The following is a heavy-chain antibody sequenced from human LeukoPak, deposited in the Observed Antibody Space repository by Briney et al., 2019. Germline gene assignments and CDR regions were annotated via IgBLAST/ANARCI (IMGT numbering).Heavy chain of an antibody. D-gene: IGHD5-18*01. J-gene: IGHJ4*02. V-gene: IGHV1-69*13. CDR1: GGTFSIYA. Sequence: ASVKVSCTASGGTFSIYAISWVRQAPGQGLEWMRGIIPIFGTANYAQKFQGRVTITADESTSTAYMELSSLRSEDTAVYYCARDRDWAGYSYGFYYWGQGTLVTVSS. CDR2: IIPIFGTA. CDR3: ARDRDWAGYSYGFYY.